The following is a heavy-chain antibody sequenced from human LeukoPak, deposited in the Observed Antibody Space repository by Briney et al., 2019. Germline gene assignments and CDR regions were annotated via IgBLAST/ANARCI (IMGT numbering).Heavy chain of an antibody. J-gene: IGHJ4*02. D-gene: IGHD3-10*01. V-gene: IGHV5-51*01. CDR2: IYPGDSDT. CDR1: GYSFISHW. CDR3: ASFHISGKSYNGLHY. Sequence: GESLKISCKGSGYSFISHWIGWVRQVPGKGLEWMGIIYPGDSDTRYSPAFEGQVTISADKSINTVYLHWNSLKASDTAMYYCASFHISGKSYNGLHYWGQGTLVTVSS.